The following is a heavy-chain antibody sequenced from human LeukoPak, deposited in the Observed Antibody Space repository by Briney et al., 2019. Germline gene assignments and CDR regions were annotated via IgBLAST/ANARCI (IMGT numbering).Heavy chain of an antibody. CDR1: GFSLSSFA. D-gene: IGHD4-17*01. Sequence: GGSLRLSCAASGFSLSSFAMTWVRQAPGKGLEWVSSITGGHYATYNTDSVKGRFTISRDNAKNTLYLQMNSLRADDTAIYYCTKDPNGDYIGAFDPWGQGTLVTVSS. CDR2: ITGGHYAT. J-gene: IGHJ5*02. CDR3: TKDPNGDYIGAFDP. V-gene: IGHV3-23*01.